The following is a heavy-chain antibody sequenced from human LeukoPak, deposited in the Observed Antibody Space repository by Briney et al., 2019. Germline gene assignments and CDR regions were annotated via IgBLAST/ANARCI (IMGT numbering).Heavy chain of an antibody. J-gene: IGHJ6*02. V-gene: IGHV7-4-1*02. CDR1: GYTFTSYV. CDR2: INTNTGNP. D-gene: IGHD5-18*01. Sequence: ASVKVSCKASGYTFTSYVMNWVRQAPGQGLEWMGWINTNTGNPTYAQGFTGRFVFSLDTSVSTAYLQISSLKAEDTAVYYCARDIYSYGYNYYYGMDVWGQGTTVTVSS. CDR3: ARDIYSYGYNYYYGMDV.